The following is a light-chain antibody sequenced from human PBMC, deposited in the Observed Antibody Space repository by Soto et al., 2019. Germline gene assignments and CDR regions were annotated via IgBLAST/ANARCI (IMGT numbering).Light chain of an antibody. V-gene: IGKV3-15*01. CDR2: GAS. J-gene: IGKJ4*01. Sequence: IVMTQSPATLSVSPGERASLSCRASQSVDTNLAWYQHRPGQAPRLLIYGASTRATDIPARFSGSGSGTEFTLTISSLQSEDFAVYYCQQYNSWLTFGGGTKVEIK. CDR3: QQYNSWLT. CDR1: QSVDTN.